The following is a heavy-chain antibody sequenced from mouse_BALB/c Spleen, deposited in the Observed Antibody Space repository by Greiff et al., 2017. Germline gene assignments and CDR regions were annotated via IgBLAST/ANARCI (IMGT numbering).Heavy chain of an antibody. CDR1: GYSITSGYY. D-gene: IGHD2-4*01. CDR3: AGMITTTFDY. CDR2: ISYDGSN. Sequence: ESGPGLVKPSQSLSLTCSVTGYSITSGYYWNWIRQFPGNKLEWMGYISYDGSNNYNPSLKNRFSITRDTSKNQFFLKLNSVTTEDTATYYCAGMITTTFDYWGQGTTLTVSS. J-gene: IGHJ2*01. V-gene: IGHV3-6*02.